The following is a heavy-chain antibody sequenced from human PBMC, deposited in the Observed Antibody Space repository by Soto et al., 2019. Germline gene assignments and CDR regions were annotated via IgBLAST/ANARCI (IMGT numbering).Heavy chain of an antibody. V-gene: IGHV2-70*13. D-gene: IGHD1-20*01. Sequence: GPXLGNPTGKETLALTFXGFSITKKKKSXXXXXXXXGRALEWLSLSESDDDDXYYSTSLKTRLTISKDTRKSQVVLTMANMDPADTATYYCARSIRGPRKFNGMDVWGQGTTVSVS. CDR1: GFSITKKKKS. CDR3: ARSIRGPRKFNGMDV. CDR2: SESDDDDX. J-gene: IGHJ6*02.